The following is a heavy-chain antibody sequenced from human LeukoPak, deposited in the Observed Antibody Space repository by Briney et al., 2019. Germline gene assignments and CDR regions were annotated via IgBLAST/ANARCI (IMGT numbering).Heavy chain of an antibody. CDR2: IYYSGST. Sequence: SETLSLTCAVYGGSISSYYWSWLRQPPGKGLEWIGYIYYSGSTNYNPSLKSRVTISVDTSKNQFSLKLSSVTAADTAVYYCARARGFGELSLDYWGQGTLVTVSS. D-gene: IGHD3-10*01. J-gene: IGHJ4*02. CDR3: ARARGFGELSLDY. V-gene: IGHV4-59*01. CDR1: GGSISSYY.